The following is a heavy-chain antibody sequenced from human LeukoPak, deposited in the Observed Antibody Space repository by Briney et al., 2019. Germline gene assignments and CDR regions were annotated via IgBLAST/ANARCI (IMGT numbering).Heavy chain of an antibody. J-gene: IGHJ6*03. D-gene: IGHD3-3*01. Sequence: GGSLRLSCAASGFTFDDYGMSWVRQAPGKGLEWVSDINWNGSSTGYADSVKGRFTISRYNAKNSLYLQMNSLRAEDTALYYCARAPDPQSGCLYMDVWGKGTTVTVSS. CDR1: GFTFDDYG. V-gene: IGHV3-20*04. CDR2: INWNGSST. CDR3: ARAPDPQSGCLYMDV.